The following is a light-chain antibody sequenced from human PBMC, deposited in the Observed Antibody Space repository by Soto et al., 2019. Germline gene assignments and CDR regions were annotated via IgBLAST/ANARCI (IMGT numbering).Light chain of an antibody. Sequence: DIQMTQSPSSLSASVGDRVTITCQASQDISNYLNWYHQKPGKAPKLLIYDASNLETGVPSRFSGSGSGTDFTFTISSLQPEDIATYYCQQYDNLLLIGPGTKVDIK. CDR2: DAS. V-gene: IGKV1-33*01. CDR1: QDISNY. CDR3: QQYDNLLL. J-gene: IGKJ3*01.